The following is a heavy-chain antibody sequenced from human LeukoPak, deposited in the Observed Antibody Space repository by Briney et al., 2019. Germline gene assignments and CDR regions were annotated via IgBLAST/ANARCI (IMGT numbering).Heavy chain of an antibody. CDR3: ARVDTGTTLHY. CDR1: GYTFTSYG. Sequence: GASVKVSCKASGYTFTSYGISWVRQAPGQGLELMGIINPSGGSTSYAQKFQGRVTMTRDTSTSTVYMELSNLRSEDTAVYYCARVDTGTTLHYWGQGTLVTVSS. CDR2: INPSGGST. D-gene: IGHD1-1*01. J-gene: IGHJ4*02. V-gene: IGHV1-46*01.